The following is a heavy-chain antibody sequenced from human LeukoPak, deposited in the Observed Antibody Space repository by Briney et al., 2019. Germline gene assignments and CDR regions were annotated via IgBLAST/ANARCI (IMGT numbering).Heavy chain of an antibody. CDR1: GYTFTKYD. CDR2: INTYNGNT. Sequence: ASVKVSCKASGYTFTKYDITWVPQAPGQGLEWMGWINTYNGNTNYAQKLQGRVTMTTDTSTSTAYMKLRSLISDDAAVYYCARGDDYGDYWGLYWGQGTLVTVSS. V-gene: IGHV1-18*01. J-gene: IGHJ4*02. CDR3: ARGDDYGDYWGLY. D-gene: IGHD4-17*01.